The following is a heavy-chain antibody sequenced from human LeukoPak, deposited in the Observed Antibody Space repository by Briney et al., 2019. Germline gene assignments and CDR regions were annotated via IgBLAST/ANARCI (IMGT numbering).Heavy chain of an antibody. CDR2: ISGSGGST. Sequence: PGGSLRLSCAASGFTFSSYAMSWVRQAPGEGLEWVSAISGSGGSTYYADSVKGRFTISRDNSKNTLYLQMNSLRAEDTAVYYCAKGLRYFDWLFGFDYWGQGTLVTVSS. V-gene: IGHV3-23*01. J-gene: IGHJ4*02. D-gene: IGHD3-9*01. CDR3: AKGLRYFDWLFGFDY. CDR1: GFTFSSYA.